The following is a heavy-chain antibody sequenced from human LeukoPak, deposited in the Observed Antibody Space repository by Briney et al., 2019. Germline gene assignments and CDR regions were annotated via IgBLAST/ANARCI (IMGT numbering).Heavy chain of an antibody. J-gene: IGHJ4*02. D-gene: IGHD3-3*01. CDR2: IIPIFGTA. Sequence: VASVKVSCKASGGTFSSYAISWVRQAPGQGLEWMGGIIPIFGTANYAQKFQGRVTITADESTSTAYMELSSLRSEDTAVYYCARDGDLTIFGVVIRGPFGYWGQGTLVTVSS. CDR3: ARDGDLTIFGVVIRGPFGY. CDR1: GGTFSSYA. V-gene: IGHV1-69*13.